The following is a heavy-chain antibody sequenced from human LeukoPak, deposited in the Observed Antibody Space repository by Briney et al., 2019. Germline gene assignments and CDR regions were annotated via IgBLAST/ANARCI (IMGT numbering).Heavy chain of an antibody. J-gene: IGHJ6*02. V-gene: IGHV1-2*02. CDR2: INPNSGGT. Sequence: ASVKVSCKASGYTFTGYYMHWVRQAPGQGLEWMGWINPNSGGTNYAQKFQGRVTMTRDTSISTAYMELSRLRSDGTAVYYCARTSAKSHYYYYGMDVWGQGTMVTVSS. D-gene: IGHD4/OR15-4a*01. CDR3: ARTSAKSHYYYYGMDV. CDR1: GYTFTGYY.